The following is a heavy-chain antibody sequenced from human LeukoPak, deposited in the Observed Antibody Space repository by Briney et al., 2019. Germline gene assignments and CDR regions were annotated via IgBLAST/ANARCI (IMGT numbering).Heavy chain of an antibody. CDR3: ATAGNPIAAAGRYYYYGMDV. D-gene: IGHD6-13*01. CDR2: FDPEDGET. V-gene: IGHV1-24*01. Sequence: VSVKVSCKVSGYTLTELSMHWVRQAPGKGLEWMGGFDPEDGETIYAQKFQGRVTMTEDTSTDTAYMELSSLRSEDTAVYYCATAGNPIAAAGRYYYYGMDVWGQGTTVTVSS. J-gene: IGHJ6*02. CDR1: GYTLTELS.